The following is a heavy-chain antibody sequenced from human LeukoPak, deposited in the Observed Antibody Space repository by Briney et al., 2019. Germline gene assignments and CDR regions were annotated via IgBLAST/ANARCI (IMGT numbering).Heavy chain of an antibody. Sequence: SETLSLTCTVSGGSISSYYWSWIRQPAGKGLEWIGRIYSSGSTTYNPSLKSRVTMSVDTSKNQFSLKLSSVTAADTAVYYCARRATMVRGVKNNWFDPWGQGTLVTVSS. J-gene: IGHJ5*02. CDR3: ARRATMVRGVKNNWFDP. CDR2: IYSSGST. D-gene: IGHD3-10*01. V-gene: IGHV4-4*07. CDR1: GGSISSYY.